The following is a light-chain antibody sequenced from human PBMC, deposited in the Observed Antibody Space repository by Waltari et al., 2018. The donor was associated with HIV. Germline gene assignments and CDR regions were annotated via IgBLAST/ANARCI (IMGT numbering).Light chain of an antibody. CDR2: GAS. V-gene: IGKV3-15*01. CDR3: QQYNNWTPYT. J-gene: IGKJ2*01. Sequence: ELVMTQSPATLSVSPGERATLSCRASQSVSSNLAWYQQKPGQAPRILIYGASTRATGIPARFSGSGSGTDFTLTISSLQSEDFAVYYCQQYNNWTPYTFGQGTKLEIK. CDR1: QSVSSN.